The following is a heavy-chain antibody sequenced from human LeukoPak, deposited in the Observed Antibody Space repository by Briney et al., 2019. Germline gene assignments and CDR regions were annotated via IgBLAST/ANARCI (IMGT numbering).Heavy chain of an antibody. J-gene: IGHJ4*02. V-gene: IGHV3-74*01. CDR3: ARDGRSGNFDM. CDR1: GFTFSGYW. CDR2: IRSDGSIT. Sequence: PGGSLRLSCAASGFTFSGYWMHWVRQAPGKGLAWVSVIRSDGSITTYADSVKGRFTISRDTAKNTLYLQMNSLRAEDTAVYYCARDGRSGNFDMWGQGTLVSVSS. D-gene: IGHD1-26*01.